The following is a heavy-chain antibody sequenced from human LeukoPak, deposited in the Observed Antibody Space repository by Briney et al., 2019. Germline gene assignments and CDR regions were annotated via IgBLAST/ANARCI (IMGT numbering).Heavy chain of an antibody. J-gene: IGHJ4*02. D-gene: IGHD3-9*01. CDR2: IYYSGST. Sequence: SETLSLTCSVSGGSINSGGYYWSWLHQHPGKRLEWIGYIYYSGSTYYNPSLKSRVTISVDTSKNQFSLKLSSVTAADTVFFFKQKTAYEILTGYRPFDYRGQGTLVTVSS. V-gene: IGHV4-31*03. CDR1: GGSINSGGYY. CDR3: QKTAYEILTGYRPFDY.